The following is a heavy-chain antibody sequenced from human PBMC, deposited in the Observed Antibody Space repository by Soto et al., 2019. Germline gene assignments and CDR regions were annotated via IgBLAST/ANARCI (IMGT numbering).Heavy chain of an antibody. Sequence: QLQLQESGPGLVKPSETLSLTCTVSGGSISSSSYYWGWIRQPPGKGLEWIGSIYYSGSTSYNPALKSGVTQSVDTSKNQFSLKLSSVTAADTAVYYCTRRGSGSYSDYWGQGTLVTVSS. CDR3: TRRGSGSYSDY. CDR1: GGSISSSSYY. V-gene: IGHV4-39*01. CDR2: IYYSGST. D-gene: IGHD3-10*01. J-gene: IGHJ4*02.